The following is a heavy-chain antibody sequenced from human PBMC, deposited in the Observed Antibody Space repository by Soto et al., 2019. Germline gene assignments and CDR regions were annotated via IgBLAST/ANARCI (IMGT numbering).Heavy chain of an antibody. Sequence: QVQLVQSGAEVKKPGSSVKVSCKASGGTFSSYAISWVRQAPGQGLEWMGGIIPIFGTADYAQKFQGRVTITAAEXTXTXXMARSSLRSEDTAVYYCASHSGSSPEGRYYYGMDVWGQGTTVTVSS. V-gene: IGHV1-69*12. CDR1: GGTFSSYA. CDR2: IIPIFGTA. CDR3: ASHSGSSPEGRYYYGMDV. J-gene: IGHJ6*02. D-gene: IGHD1-26*01.